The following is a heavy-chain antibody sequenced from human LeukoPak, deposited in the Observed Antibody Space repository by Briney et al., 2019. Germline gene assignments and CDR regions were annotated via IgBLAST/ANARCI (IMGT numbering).Heavy chain of an antibody. J-gene: IGHJ3*02. Sequence: GGSLRLSCAASGFTFSSYSMNWVRQAPGKGLEWVSYISSSSSTIYYADSVKGRFTISRDNAKNSLYLQMNSLRAEDTAVYYCARRTPAAGTTNAFDIWGQGTMVTVSS. CDR3: ARRTPAAGTTNAFDI. CDR2: ISSSSSTI. CDR1: GFTFSSYS. V-gene: IGHV3-48*01. D-gene: IGHD6-13*01.